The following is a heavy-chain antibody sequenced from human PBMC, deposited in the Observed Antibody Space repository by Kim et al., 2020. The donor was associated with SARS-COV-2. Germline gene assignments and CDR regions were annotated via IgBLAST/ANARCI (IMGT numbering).Heavy chain of an antibody. Sequence: GGSLRLSCAASGFTFSSYGMHWVRQAPGKGLEWVAVIWYDGSNKYYADSVKGRFTISRDNSKNTLYLQMNSLRAEDTAVYYCARDLERYSSGWYTWHEYYYYGMDVWGQGTTVTVSS. CDR3: ARDLERYSSGWYTWHEYYYYGMDV. CDR2: IWYDGSNK. J-gene: IGHJ6*02. D-gene: IGHD6-19*01. CDR1: GFTFSSYG. V-gene: IGHV3-33*01.